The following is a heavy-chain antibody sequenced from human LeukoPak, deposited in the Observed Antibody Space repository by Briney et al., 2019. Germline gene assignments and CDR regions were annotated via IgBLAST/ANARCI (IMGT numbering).Heavy chain of an antibody. Sequence: ASVKVSCKASGYTFTGYYMHWVRQAPGQGLEWMGGIIPIFGTANYAQKFQGRVTITADKSTSTAYMELSSLRSEDTAVYYCAMGVGAPEDLAVAADFDYWGQGTLVTVSS. CDR2: IIPIFGTA. CDR3: AMGVGAPEDLAVAADFDY. D-gene: IGHD6-19*01. V-gene: IGHV1-69*06. CDR1: GYTFTGYY. J-gene: IGHJ4*02.